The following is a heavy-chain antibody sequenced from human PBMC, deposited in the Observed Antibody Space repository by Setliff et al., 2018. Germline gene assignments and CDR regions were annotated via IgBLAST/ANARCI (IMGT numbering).Heavy chain of an antibody. D-gene: IGHD3-10*01. V-gene: IGHV4-34*01. CDR1: GESFSGYF. Sequence: PSETLSLTCAVYGESFSGYFWSWIRQTPEKGLEWIGEISHSGNTNYNPSFKSRVTISIDTSKNQFSLKVNSVTAADTAVYFCARVLVLGYNWFDPWGQGTLVTGSS. CDR2: ISHSGNT. J-gene: IGHJ5*02. CDR3: ARVLVLGYNWFDP.